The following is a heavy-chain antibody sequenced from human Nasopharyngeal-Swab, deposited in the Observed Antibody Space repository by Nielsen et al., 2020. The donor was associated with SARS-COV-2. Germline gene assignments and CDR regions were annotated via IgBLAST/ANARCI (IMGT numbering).Heavy chain of an antibody. Sequence: SLKISCAASGFTFDDYAMHWVRQAPGKGLEWVSGISWNSGTIGYADSVKGRFTISRDNAKNSLYLQMNSLGAEGTALYYCAKLYGDYEDFDYWGQGTLVTVSS. CDR1: GFTFDDYA. J-gene: IGHJ4*02. CDR2: ISWNSGTI. V-gene: IGHV3-9*01. D-gene: IGHD4-17*01. CDR3: AKLYGDYEDFDY.